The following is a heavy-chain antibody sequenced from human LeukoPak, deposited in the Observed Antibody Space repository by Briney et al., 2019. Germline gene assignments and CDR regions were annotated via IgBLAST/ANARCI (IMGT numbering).Heavy chain of an antibody. CDR3: TTDDFYDSN. CDR2: IKSKPDGGTT. J-gene: IGHJ4*02. D-gene: IGHD3-10*01. CDR1: GFTFSYAW. Sequence: PGGSLRLSCAASGFTFSYAWMTWVRQAPGKGLEWVGRIKSKPDGGTTDYAAPVKGRFTISRDDSKNTLYLQLNSLKTEHTAVYYCTTDDFYDSNWGQGTLVTVSS. V-gene: IGHV3-15*01.